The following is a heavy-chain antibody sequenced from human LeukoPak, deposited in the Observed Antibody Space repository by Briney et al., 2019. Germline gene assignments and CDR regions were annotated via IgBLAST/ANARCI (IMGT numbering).Heavy chain of an antibody. D-gene: IGHD5-24*01. CDR2: ISYDGSNK. J-gene: IGHJ4*02. V-gene: IGHV3-30*01. CDR1: GFTFSSYA. Sequence: PGRSLRLSCAASGFTFSSYAMHWVRQAPGKGLEWVAVISYDGSNKYYADSVKGRFTISRDNSKNTLYLQMNSLRAEDTAVYYCARDGTEMATVMRPAGYFDYWGQGTLVRVSS. CDR3: ARDGTEMATVMRPAGYFDY.